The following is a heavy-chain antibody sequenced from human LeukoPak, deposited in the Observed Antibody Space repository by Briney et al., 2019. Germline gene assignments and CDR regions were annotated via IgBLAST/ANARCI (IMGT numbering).Heavy chain of an antibody. CDR1: GGSISSYY. J-gene: IGHJ3*02. V-gene: IGHV4-59*08. CDR2: IYYSGST. Sequence: SETLSLTCTVSGGSISSYYWSWIRQPPGNGLEWIGYIYYSGSTNYNPSLKSRVTISVDTSKNQFSLKLSSVTAADTAVYYCARTTYYYDSSGYYGDAFDIWGQGTMVTVSS. D-gene: IGHD3-22*01. CDR3: ARTTYYYDSSGYYGDAFDI.